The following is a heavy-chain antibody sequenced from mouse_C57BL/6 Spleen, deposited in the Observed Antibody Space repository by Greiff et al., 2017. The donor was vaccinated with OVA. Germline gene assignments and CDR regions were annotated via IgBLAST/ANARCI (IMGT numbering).Heavy chain of an antibody. Sequence: DVQLQESGTVLARPGASVKMSCKTSGYTFTSYWMHWVKQRPGQGLEWIGAIYPGNSDTSYNQKFKGKAKLTAVTSASTAYMELSSLTNEDSAVYYCTRSDYKYFDVWGTGTTVTVSS. J-gene: IGHJ1*03. D-gene: IGHD2-4*01. V-gene: IGHV1-5*01. CDR3: TRSDYKYFDV. CDR1: GYTFTSYW. CDR2: IYPGNSDT.